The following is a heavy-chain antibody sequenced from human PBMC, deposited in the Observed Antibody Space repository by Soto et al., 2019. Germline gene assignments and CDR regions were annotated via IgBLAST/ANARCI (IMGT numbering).Heavy chain of an antibody. CDR3: ARVRLTTVTTYDYYYGMDV. Sequence: SETMSLTCTVSGGSISSGDYYWSWIRQPPGKGLEWIGYIYYSGSTYYNPSLKSRVTISVDTSKNQFSLKLSSVTAADTAVYYCARVRLTTVTTYDYYYGMDVWGQGTTVT. V-gene: IGHV4-30-4*01. CDR1: GGSISSGDYY. J-gene: IGHJ6*02. CDR2: IYYSGST. D-gene: IGHD4-4*01.